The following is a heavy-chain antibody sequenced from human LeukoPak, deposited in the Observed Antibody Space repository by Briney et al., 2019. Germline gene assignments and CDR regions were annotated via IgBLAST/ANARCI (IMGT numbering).Heavy chain of an antibody. CDR2: ISSSSSYI. Sequence: PGGSLRLSCAASGFTFSSYSMNWVRQAPGKGLEWVSSISSSSSYIYYADSVKGRFTISRDNAKNSLYLQMNSLRAEDTAVYYCARDSVVTAAILPFDYRGQGTLVTVSS. V-gene: IGHV3-21*01. D-gene: IGHD2-2*02. CDR1: GFTFSSYS. J-gene: IGHJ4*02. CDR3: ARDSVVTAAILPFDY.